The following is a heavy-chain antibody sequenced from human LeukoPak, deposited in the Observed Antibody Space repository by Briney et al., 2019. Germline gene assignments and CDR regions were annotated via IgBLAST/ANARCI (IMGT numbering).Heavy chain of an antibody. CDR2: INPNSGGT. CDR1: GYTFTGYY. J-gene: IGHJ5*02. V-gene: IGHV1-2*02. D-gene: IGHD3-22*01. CDR3: ARDDYDSSGYNWFDP. Sequence: GASVKVSCKASGYTFTGYYMHWVRQAPGQGLEWMGWINPNSGGTNYAQKFQGRVTMTRDTSISTAYMELSRLRSDDTAVYYCARDDYDSSGYNWFDPWGQGTLVTVSS.